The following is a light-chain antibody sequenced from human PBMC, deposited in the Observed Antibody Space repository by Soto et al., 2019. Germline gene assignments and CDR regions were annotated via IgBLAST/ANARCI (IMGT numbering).Light chain of an antibody. CDR2: GNN. Sequence: QSVLTQPPSVSGAPGQRVTISCTGSSSNFGAGNDVQWYQQLPGTAPKLLIFGNNNRPSGVPDRFSGSKSGTSASLAISGLQAEDGADYYCLSFDSRLGGYVFGTGTKLPVL. J-gene: IGLJ1*01. V-gene: IGLV1-40*01. CDR3: LSFDSRLGGYV. CDR1: SSNFGAGND.